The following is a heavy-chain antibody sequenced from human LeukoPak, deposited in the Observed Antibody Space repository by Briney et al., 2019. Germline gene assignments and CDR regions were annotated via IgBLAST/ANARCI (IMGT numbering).Heavy chain of an antibody. Sequence: GASVKVSCKASGYAFTNYAIQWVRQAPGQRLEWMGWINAGNGNTKYSQKFQGRVTITRDTSASTAYMELSSLRSEDTAVYYCARVIRSGWYYFDYWGQGTLVTVSS. CDR3: ARVIRSGWYYFDY. CDR2: INAGNGNT. J-gene: IGHJ4*02. CDR1: GYAFTNYA. V-gene: IGHV1-3*01. D-gene: IGHD6-19*01.